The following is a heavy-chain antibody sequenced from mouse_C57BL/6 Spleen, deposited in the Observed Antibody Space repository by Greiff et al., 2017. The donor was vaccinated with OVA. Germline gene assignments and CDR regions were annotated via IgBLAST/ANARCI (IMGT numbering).Heavy chain of an antibody. Sequence: QVQLQQPGAELVKPGASVTLSCKASGYTFTSYWMQWVKQRPGQGLEWIGEIDPSDSYTNYNQKFKGKATLTVDTSSSTAYMQLSSLTSEDSAVYYCARGENYYGSSYVYAMDYWGQGTSVTVSS. CDR2: IDPSDSYT. D-gene: IGHD1-1*01. J-gene: IGHJ4*01. CDR3: ARGENYYGSSYVYAMDY. V-gene: IGHV1-50*01. CDR1: GYTFTSYW.